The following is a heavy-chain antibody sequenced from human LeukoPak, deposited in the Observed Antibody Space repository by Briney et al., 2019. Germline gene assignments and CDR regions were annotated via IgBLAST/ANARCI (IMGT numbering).Heavy chain of an antibody. V-gene: IGHV1-2*02. CDR1: GYTFTGYY. CDR2: INPNSGGT. D-gene: IGHD6-13*01. J-gene: IGHJ4*02. CDR3: ARDAIAAAGTGG. Sequence: ASVKVSCKASGYTFTGYYMHWVRQAPRQGLEWMGWINPNSGGTDYAQKFQGRVTMTRDTSISTAYMELSRLTSDDTAVYYCARDAIAAAGTGGWGQGTLVTVSS.